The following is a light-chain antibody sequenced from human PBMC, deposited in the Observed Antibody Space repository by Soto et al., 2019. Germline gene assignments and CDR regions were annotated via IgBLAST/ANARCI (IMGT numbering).Light chain of an antibody. CDR2: WAS. V-gene: IGKV4-1*01. CDR1: RSVLYSSNNKDY. Sequence: DIVMTQSPDSLAVSLGERATINCKSSRSVLYSSNNKDYLAWYQQKPGQPPKLLIYWASTRESGVPDRFSGSGSGTDFTLTISSLQAEDVAVYYCQQYYITPRTFGQGTRWIS. CDR3: QQYYITPRT. J-gene: IGKJ1*01.